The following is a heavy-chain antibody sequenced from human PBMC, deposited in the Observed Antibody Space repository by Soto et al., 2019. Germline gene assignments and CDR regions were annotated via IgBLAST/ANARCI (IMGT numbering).Heavy chain of an antibody. D-gene: IGHD3-10*01. CDR1: GFTFSSYS. Sequence: EVPLVESGGGLVQPGGSLRLSCAASGFTFSSYSMNWVRQAPGKGLEWVSYISSSSSTIYYADSVKGRFTISRDNAKNSLYLQMNSLRAEDTAVYYCARDLLLWFGELSPLDYWGQGTLVTVSS. V-gene: IGHV3-48*01. J-gene: IGHJ4*02. CDR2: ISSSSSTI. CDR3: ARDLLLWFGELSPLDY.